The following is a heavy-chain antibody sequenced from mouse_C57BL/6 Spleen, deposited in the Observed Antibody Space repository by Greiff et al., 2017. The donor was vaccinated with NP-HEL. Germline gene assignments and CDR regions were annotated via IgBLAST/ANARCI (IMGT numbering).Heavy chain of an antibody. J-gene: IGHJ2*01. Sequence: EVMLVESGGGLVQPGGSMKLSCVASGFTFSNYWMNWVRQSPEKGLEWVAQIRLKSDNYATHYAESVKGRFTISRDDSKSSVYLQMNNLRAEDTGIYYCTSPIYYYGSVDYWGQGTTLTVSS. CDR2: IRLKSDNYAT. CDR3: TSPIYYYGSVDY. D-gene: IGHD1-1*01. CDR1: GFTFSNYW. V-gene: IGHV6-3*01.